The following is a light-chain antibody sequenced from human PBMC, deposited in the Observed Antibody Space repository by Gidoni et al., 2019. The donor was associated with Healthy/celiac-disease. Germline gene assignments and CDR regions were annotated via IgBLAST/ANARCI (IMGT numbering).Light chain of an antibody. V-gene: IGLV1-44*01. J-gene: IGLJ2*01. CDR2: SNS. CDR3: ATWVDRLNGLT. CDR1: TSNIGSNP. Sequence: QSVLTQPPSASGTPGKTITISCSESTSNIGSNPVNWYQPIPGASPKLLIYSNSQRPSGVPDRCSGSKSGTSASLAISDLQSEDEADYYCATWVDRLNGLTFGGGTKLTVL.